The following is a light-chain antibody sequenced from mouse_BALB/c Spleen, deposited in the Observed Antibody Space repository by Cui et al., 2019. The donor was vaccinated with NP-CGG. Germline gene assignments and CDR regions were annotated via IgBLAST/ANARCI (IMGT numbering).Light chain of an antibody. Sequence: QAVVTQESALTTPHGETVTLTCRPSTGAVTTSNYANWVQEKPDHLFTGLIGGTNNRVPGVPARFSGSLIGDKAALTITGAQTEDEAIYFCALWYSNHWVFGGGTKLTVL. J-gene: IGLJ1*01. CDR2: GTN. CDR3: ALWYSNHWV. V-gene: IGLV1*01. CDR1: TGAVTTSNY.